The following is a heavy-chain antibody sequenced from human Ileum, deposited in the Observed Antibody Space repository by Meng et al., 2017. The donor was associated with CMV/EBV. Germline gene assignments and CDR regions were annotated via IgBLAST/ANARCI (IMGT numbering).Heavy chain of an antibody. D-gene: IGHD2-2*01. V-gene: IGHV3-72*01. Sequence: GGSLRLSCAASGFTLNDYFMDWVRQAPGKGLEWVGRIRNKLSSYTTEYAASVKGRFTISRDDSKNSLYVQMSGLKTEDTAMYYCTRGYPVQLDYWGQGTGVTVSS. CDR3: TRGYPVQLDY. CDR2: IRNKLSSYTT. CDR1: GFTLNDYF. J-gene: IGHJ4*02.